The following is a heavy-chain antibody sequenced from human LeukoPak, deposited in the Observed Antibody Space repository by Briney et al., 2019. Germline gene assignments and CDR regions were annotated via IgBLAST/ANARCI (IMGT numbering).Heavy chain of an antibody. CDR3: ARDQPYYSDSGSFVPFHY. D-gene: IGHD3-10*01. CDR2: ISGSGGST. Sequence: GGSLRLSCAASGFTFSSYAMSWVRQAPGKGLEWVSAISGSGGSTYYADSVKGRFTISRDNSKNTLYLQMNTLRAEDTAVYYCARDQPYYSDSGSFVPFHYWGQGTLVTVSS. J-gene: IGHJ4*02. V-gene: IGHV3-23*01. CDR1: GFTFSSYA.